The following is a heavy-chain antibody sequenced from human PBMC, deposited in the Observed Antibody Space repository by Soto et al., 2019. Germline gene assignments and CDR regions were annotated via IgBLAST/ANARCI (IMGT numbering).Heavy chain of an antibody. V-gene: IGHV3-30*03. Sequence: QVQLVESGGGVVQPGGSLRLSCEASGFPFGGYGMHWVRQSPGEGLEWVAVLANDGSYQYYADSMKGRFTISRDNSKNTLYPEMDSLRRGDTDGYYCARSLGVSSYSSPDYWGQGTLVTVAS. J-gene: IGHJ4*02. CDR3: ARSLGVSSYSSPDY. CDR2: LANDGSYQ. CDR1: GFPFGGYG. D-gene: IGHD2-15*01.